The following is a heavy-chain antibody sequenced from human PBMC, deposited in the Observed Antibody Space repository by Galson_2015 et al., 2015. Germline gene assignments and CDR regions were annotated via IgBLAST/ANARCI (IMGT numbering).Heavy chain of an antibody. CDR3: AGHPTATTLGHFDS. CDR2: IYPGDSDT. CDR1: GYNFARYW. J-gene: IGHJ4*02. V-gene: IGHV5-51*01. D-gene: IGHD1-7*01. Sequence: QSGAEVKESGESLKISCKGSGYNFARYWLGWVRQMPGKGLEWIGIIYPGDSDTRYSPSFQGQVTISADKSINTAYLQWSSLKASDTAIYYCAGHPTATTLGHFDSWGQGTLVTVSS.